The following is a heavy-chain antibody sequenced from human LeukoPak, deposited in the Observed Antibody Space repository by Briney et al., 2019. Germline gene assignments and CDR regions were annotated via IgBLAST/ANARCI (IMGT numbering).Heavy chain of an antibody. V-gene: IGHV3-23*01. J-gene: IGHJ3*02. D-gene: IGHD5-12*01. CDR3: ARARSGYKDI. CDR1: GFTFGTYA. CDR2: ISGSGTGT. Sequence: GGSLRLSCAASGFTFGTYAMSWVRQAPGKGLEWVSSISGSGTGTYYAESVKGRFTISRDNSKNTLYLQMNSLRAEDTAVYYCARARSGYKDIWGQGTMVTVSS.